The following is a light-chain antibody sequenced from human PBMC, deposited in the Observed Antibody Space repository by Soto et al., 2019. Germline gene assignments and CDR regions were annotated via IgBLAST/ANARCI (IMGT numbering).Light chain of an antibody. CDR3: QQYNNWLPVT. Sequence: EIVMTQSPATLSVSPGERATLSCRASQSVNSNLAWYQQKPGQAPRLLIYGASTRATGIPARFSGSGSGTEFTLTISSLQSEDFAVYYCQQYNNWLPVTFGQGTKVDIK. CDR1: QSVNSN. CDR2: GAS. V-gene: IGKV3-15*01. J-gene: IGKJ1*01.